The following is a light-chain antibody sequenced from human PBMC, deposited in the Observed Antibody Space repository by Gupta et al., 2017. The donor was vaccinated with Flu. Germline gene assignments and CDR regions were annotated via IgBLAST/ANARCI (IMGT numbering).Light chain of an antibody. CDR2: STN. CDR1: SSNIGSNT. V-gene: IGLV1-44*01. J-gene: IGLJ3*02. Sequence: QSVLTQPPSASGTPGQRVTIACSGSSSNIGSNTVNWYQQLPGTAPKLLIYSTNQRPSGVPDRFSGSKSGTSASLAIIGLHSEDEADYYCAAWDDSLNGWVFGGGTKLTVL. CDR3: AAWDDSLNGWV.